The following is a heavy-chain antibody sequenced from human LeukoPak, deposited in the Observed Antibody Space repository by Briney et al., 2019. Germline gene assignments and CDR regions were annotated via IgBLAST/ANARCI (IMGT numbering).Heavy chain of an antibody. Sequence: GGSLRLSCVASGYPFSSYSMNWIRLAPGKGLEYVANINQDEGQKYYVDSVKGRFTIFKDTAKNSLNLQMNSLRAEDTGVYYCARDNYDIRGQGTLVTVSS. V-gene: IGHV3-7*01. CDR1: GYPFSSYS. CDR3: ARDNYDI. D-gene: IGHD3-9*01. CDR2: INQDEGQK. J-gene: IGHJ4*02.